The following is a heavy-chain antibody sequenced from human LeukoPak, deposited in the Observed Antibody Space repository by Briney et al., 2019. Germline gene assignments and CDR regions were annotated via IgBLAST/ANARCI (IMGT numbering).Heavy chain of an antibody. CDR2: INRSGST. V-gene: IGHV4-34*01. CDR1: GGSLSYYY. Sequence: RSSETLSLTCAVYGGSLSYYYWSWIRQPPEKGLEWIGEINRSGSTNYNPSLKSRVSISVDTSKNKFSLKLSSVTAADTAVYYCARGGFYCGDDCYVDYWGQGTLVTVSS. J-gene: IGHJ4*02. CDR3: ARGGFYCGDDCYVDY. D-gene: IGHD2-21*02.